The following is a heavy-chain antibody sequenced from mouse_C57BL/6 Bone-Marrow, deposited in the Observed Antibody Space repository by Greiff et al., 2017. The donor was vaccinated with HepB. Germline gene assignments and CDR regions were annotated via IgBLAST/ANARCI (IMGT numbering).Heavy chain of an antibody. D-gene: IGHD2-1*01. CDR1: GFSLTSYG. CDR2: IWSGGST. V-gene: IGHV2-2*01. Sequence: VQGVESGPGLVQPSQSLSITCTVSGFSLTSYGVHWVRQSPGKGLEWLGVIWSGGSTDYNAAFISRLSISKDNSKSQVFFKMNSLQADDTAIYYCASYGNTWFAYWGQGTLVTVSA. CDR3: ASYGNTWFAY. J-gene: IGHJ3*01.